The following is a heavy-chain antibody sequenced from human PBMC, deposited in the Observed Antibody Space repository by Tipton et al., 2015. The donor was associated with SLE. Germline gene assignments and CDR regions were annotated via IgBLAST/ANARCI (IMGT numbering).Heavy chain of an antibody. CDR2: ISYDGSNK. Sequence: SLRLSCAASGFTFSSYAMHWVRQAPGKGLEWVAVISYDGSNKYYADSVKGRFTISRDNSKNTLYLQMNSLRAEDTAVYYCARDLGAVAGIFDYWGQGTLVTVSS. D-gene: IGHD6-19*01. J-gene: IGHJ4*02. CDR1: GFTFSSYA. CDR3: ARDLGAVAGIFDY. V-gene: IGHV3-30*14.